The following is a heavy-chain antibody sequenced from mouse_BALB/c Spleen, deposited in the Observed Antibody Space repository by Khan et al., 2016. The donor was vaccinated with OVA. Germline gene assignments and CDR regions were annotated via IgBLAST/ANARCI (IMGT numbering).Heavy chain of an antibody. Sequence: QVQLQQSGAELTRPGASVKMSCKASGYTFTSYTMHWVKQRPGQGLELIGYINPVSDYTNYNQNFKDKATLTADKSSSTAYMQLRSLTSEDSAVYYCAKEGAYYRSDGWFAYWGQGTLVTVST. J-gene: IGHJ3*01. CDR3: AKEGAYYRSDGWFAY. D-gene: IGHD2-14*01. CDR2: INPVSDYT. V-gene: IGHV1-4*01. CDR1: GYTFTSYT.